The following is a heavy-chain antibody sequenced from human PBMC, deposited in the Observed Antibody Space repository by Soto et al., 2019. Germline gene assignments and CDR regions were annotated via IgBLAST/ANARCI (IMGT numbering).Heavy chain of an antibody. Sequence: SETLSLTCTVSGGSISSYYWSWIRQPPGKGLEWIGYIYYSGSTNYNPSLKSRVTISVDTSKNQFSLKLSSVTAADTAVYYCARVLRRLRNYAFDIWGQGTMVTVSS. CDR1: GGSISSYY. J-gene: IGHJ3*02. CDR2: IYYSGST. D-gene: IGHD4-17*01. V-gene: IGHV4-59*01. CDR3: ARVLRRLRNYAFDI.